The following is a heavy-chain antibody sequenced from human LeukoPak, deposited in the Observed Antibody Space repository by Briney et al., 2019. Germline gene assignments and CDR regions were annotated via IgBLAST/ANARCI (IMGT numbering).Heavy chain of an antibody. J-gene: IGHJ3*02. CDR2: IYPGDSDT. D-gene: IGHD3-22*01. V-gene: IGHV5-51*01. CDR1: GYSFPSYW. Sequence: GESLKIPCKGSGYSFPSYWIAWVRQMPGKGLEWMGIIYPGDSDTRYSPSFKGQVTISADKSISTAYLQWGSLKASDTAMYYCARRPYDSSGYYSDDAFDIWGHGTMVTVSS. CDR3: ARRPYDSSGYYSDDAFDI.